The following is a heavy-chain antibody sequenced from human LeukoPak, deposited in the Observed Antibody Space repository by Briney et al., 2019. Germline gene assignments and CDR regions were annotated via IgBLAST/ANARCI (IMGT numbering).Heavy chain of an antibody. Sequence: ASVKVSCKASGYTFTGYYMHWVRQAPGQGLEWMGWINPNSGGTNYAQKFQGRVTMTRDTSISTAYMELSRLRSEDTAVYYCARDLGGGATTDGDYWGQGTLVTVSS. CDR2: INPNSGGT. CDR3: ARDLGGGATTDGDY. D-gene: IGHD1-26*01. J-gene: IGHJ4*02. V-gene: IGHV1-2*02. CDR1: GYTFTGYY.